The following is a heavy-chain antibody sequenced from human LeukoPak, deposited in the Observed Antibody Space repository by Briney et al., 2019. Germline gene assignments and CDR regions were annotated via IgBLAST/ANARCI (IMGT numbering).Heavy chain of an antibody. CDR2: INAGNGST. Sequence: ASVKVSCTASGYTFTSYPMQWVRQAPGQRLEWMGWINAGNGSTEYSQKFQGRVTITRDTSANTAYMELSSLRSEDTAVFSCARGYDYNTSGWFDPWGQGTLVTVSS. CDR1: GYTFTSYP. CDR3: ARGYDYNTSGWFDP. V-gene: IGHV1-3*01. J-gene: IGHJ5*02. D-gene: IGHD5-24*01.